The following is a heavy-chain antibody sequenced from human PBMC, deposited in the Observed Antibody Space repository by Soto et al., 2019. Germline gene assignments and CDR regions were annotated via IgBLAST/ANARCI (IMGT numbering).Heavy chain of an antibody. D-gene: IGHD3-16*01. CDR1: GFTVSSNY. CDR2: VYIGGNT. Sequence: EVQLVESGGGLVQPGGSLRLSCAASGFTVSSNYMSWVRQAPGKGLEWVSVVYIGGNTYYAESVEDRFTISRDNFQNMLDRQMNSLRAEAAAVYYWAGSVGGGFDYWGQGTLVTVSS. J-gene: IGHJ4*02. CDR3: AGSVGGGFDY. V-gene: IGHV3-66*01.